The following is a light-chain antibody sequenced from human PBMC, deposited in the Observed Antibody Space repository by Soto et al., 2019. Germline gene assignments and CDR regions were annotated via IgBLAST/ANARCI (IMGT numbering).Light chain of an antibody. J-gene: IGKJ4*01. CDR1: QRISTY. Sequence: DIQMTQSPSSLSASVGDTVTITCRASQRISTYLNWYQQKPGKAPNLLIYAASSLQSGVPSRFSGSGSGTDFTLTISSLQPEDFASDYCQQSYSAPRALTFGGGTKVEIK. V-gene: IGKV1-39*01. CDR3: QQSYSAPRALT. CDR2: AAS.